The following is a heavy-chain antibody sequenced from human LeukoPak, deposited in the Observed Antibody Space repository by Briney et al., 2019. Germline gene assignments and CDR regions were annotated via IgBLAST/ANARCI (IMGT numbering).Heavy chain of an antibody. D-gene: IGHD5-24*01. V-gene: IGHV3-48*04. Sequence: GGSLRLSCAASGFTFSSYAMSWVRQAPGKGLEWVSFISGSSNMIYYADSVKGRFTISRDNAKNSLHLQMNSLRVEDTAVYYCARDADGHLDLWGRGTLVTVSS. CDR1: GFTFSSYA. J-gene: IGHJ2*01. CDR3: ARDADGHLDL. CDR2: ISGSSNMI.